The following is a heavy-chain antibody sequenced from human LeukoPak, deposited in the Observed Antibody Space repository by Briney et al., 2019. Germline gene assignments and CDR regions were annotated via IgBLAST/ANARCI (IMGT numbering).Heavy chain of an antibody. CDR2: ISSSSSYI. CDR1: GFTFSSYS. J-gene: IGHJ4*02. D-gene: IGHD3-9*01. Sequence: GGSLRLSCAASGFTFSSYSMNWVRQAPGKGLEWVSSISSSSSYIYYADSVKGRFTISRDNAKNSLYLQMNSLRAEDTAVYYCASGHQKVDILQPAGYWGQGTLVTVSS. CDR3: ASGHQKVDILQPAGY. V-gene: IGHV3-21*01.